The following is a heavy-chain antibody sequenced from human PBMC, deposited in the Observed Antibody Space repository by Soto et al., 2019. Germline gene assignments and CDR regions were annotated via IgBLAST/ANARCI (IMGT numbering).Heavy chain of an antibody. D-gene: IGHD3-16*01. CDR2: MNPNSGNT. CDR3: ARGCITFGGVDYYYYMDV. CDR1: GYTFTSYD. V-gene: IGHV1-8*01. Sequence: ASVKVSCKASGYTFTSYDINWVRQATGQGLEWMGWMNPNSGNTGYAQKFQGRVTMTRNTSISTAYMELSSLRSEDTAVYYCARGCITFGGVDYYYYMDVWGKGTTVTVSS. J-gene: IGHJ6*03.